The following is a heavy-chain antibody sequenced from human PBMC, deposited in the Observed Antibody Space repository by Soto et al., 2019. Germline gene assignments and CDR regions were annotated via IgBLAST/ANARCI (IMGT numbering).Heavy chain of an antibody. V-gene: IGHV1-69*06. J-gene: IGHJ3*02. Sequence: ASVKVSCKASGGTFSSYAIGWVRQAPGQGLEWMGGIIPIFGTANYAQKFQGRVTITADKSTSTAYMELSSLRSEDTAVYYCASSYWLSKDKGVVPRAFDIWGQGTMVTVSS. CDR1: GGTFSSYA. CDR3: ASSYWLSKDKGVVPRAFDI. CDR2: IIPIFGTA. D-gene: IGHD3-3*01.